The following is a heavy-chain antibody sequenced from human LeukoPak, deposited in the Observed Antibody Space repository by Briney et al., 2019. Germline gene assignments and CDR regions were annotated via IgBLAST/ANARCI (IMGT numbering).Heavy chain of an antibody. Sequence: ASVKVSCKASGGTLSSYAISWVRRAPGQGLEWMGGIIPIFGTANYAQKFQGRVTITADESTSTAYMELSSLRSEDTAVYYCARPTDSSSKDYYGMDVWGKGTTVTVSS. CDR2: IIPIFGTA. D-gene: IGHD6-13*01. CDR3: ARPTDSSSKDYYGMDV. J-gene: IGHJ6*04. V-gene: IGHV1-69*01. CDR1: GGTLSSYA.